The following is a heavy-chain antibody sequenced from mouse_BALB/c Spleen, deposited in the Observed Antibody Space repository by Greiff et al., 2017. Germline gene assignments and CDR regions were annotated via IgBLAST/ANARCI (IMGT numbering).Heavy chain of an antibody. V-gene: IGHV3-2*02. J-gene: IGHJ2*01. CDR1: GYSITSDYA. CDR3: AREGNWYFDY. D-gene: IGHD2-1*01. CDR2: ISYSGST. Sequence: DVQLQESGPGLVKPSQSLSLTCTVTGYSITSDYAWNWIRQFPGNKLEWMGYISYSGSTSYNPSLKSRISITRDTSKNQFFLQLNSVTTEDTATYYCAREGNWYFDYWGQGTTLTVSS.